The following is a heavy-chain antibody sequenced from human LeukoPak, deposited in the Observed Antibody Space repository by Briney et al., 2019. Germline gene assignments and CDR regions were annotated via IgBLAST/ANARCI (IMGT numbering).Heavy chain of an antibody. Sequence: SGTLSLTCAVSGGSISSNNWWSWVRQPPGKGLEWIGEIYHSGSANYNPSLKSRVTISMDESKNQFSLRLTSVTAADTAVYYCARAPETGYSSSWYYFDYWGQGTLVTVSS. CDR2: IYHSGSA. V-gene: IGHV4-4*02. J-gene: IGHJ4*02. CDR1: GGSISSNNW. D-gene: IGHD6-13*01. CDR3: ARAPETGYSSSWYYFDY.